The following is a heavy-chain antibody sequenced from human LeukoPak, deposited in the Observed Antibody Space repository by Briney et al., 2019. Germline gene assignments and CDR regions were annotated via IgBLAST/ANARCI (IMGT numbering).Heavy chain of an antibody. D-gene: IGHD3-22*01. CDR2: IYYSGST. CDR1: GGSISSYY. Sequence: PSETLSLTCTVSGGSISSYYWSWIRQPPGKGLEWIGYIYYSGSTNYNPSLKSRVTITVDTSKNQFSLKLSSVTAADTAVYYCARVYYDSSGYIDYWGQGTLVTVSS. J-gene: IGHJ4*02. V-gene: IGHV4-59*01. CDR3: ARVYYDSSGYIDY.